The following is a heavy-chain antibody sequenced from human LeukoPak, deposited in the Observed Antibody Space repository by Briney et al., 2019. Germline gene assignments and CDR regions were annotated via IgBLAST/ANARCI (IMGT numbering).Heavy chain of an antibody. CDR1: GFTFDDYA. CDR3: ARDLRGASGG. D-gene: IGHD3-10*01. V-gene: IGHV3-9*01. J-gene: IGHJ4*02. Sequence: AGGSLRLSCAASGFTFDDYAMHWVRQAPGKGLEWVSGISWNSGSIGYADSVKGRFTISRDNAKNSLYLQMNSLRAEDTAVYYCARDLRGASGGWGQGTLVTVSS. CDR2: ISWNSGSI.